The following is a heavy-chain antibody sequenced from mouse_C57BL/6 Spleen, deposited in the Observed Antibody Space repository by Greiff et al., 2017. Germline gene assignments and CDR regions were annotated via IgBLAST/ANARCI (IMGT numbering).Heavy chain of an antibody. CDR3: ARALYYDYDRAY. CDR1: GYTFTSYG. J-gene: IGHJ3*01. V-gene: IGHV1-81*01. Sequence: QVQLQQSGAELARPGASVKLSCKASGYTFTSYGISWVKQRTGQGLEWIGEIYPRSGNTYYNEKFKGKATLTADKSSSTAYMELRSLTSEDSAVYFCARALYYDYDRAYWGQGTLVTVSA. CDR2: IYPRSGNT. D-gene: IGHD2-4*01.